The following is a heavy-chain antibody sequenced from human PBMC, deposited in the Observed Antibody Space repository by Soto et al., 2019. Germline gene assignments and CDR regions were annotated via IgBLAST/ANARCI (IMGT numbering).Heavy chain of an antibody. J-gene: IGHJ4*02. CDR2: ISSNGGST. Sequence: LRLSCSASGFTFSSYAMHWVRQAPGKGLEYVSAISSNGGSTYYADSVKGRFAISRDNYKNTLYLHMSSLRAEDTAVYYCVKEARITIFGVGIKYYFDYWGQGTLVTVSS. CDR3: VKEARITIFGVGIKYYFDY. CDR1: GFTFSSYA. D-gene: IGHD3-3*01. V-gene: IGHV3-64D*06.